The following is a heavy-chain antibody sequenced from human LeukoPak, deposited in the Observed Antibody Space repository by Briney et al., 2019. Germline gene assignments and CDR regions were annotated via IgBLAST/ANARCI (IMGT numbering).Heavy chain of an antibody. V-gene: IGHV1-18*04. Sequence: ASVKVSCKASGYTFTSYGISWVRQAPGQGLEWMGWISAYNGNTNYAQKLQGRVTMTTDTSTSTAYMELRSLRSDDTAVYYCAGDWPKLGYCSSTSCYRGHNWFDPWGQGTLVTVSS. CDR1: GYTFTSYG. D-gene: IGHD2-2*02. J-gene: IGHJ5*02. CDR3: AGDWPKLGYCSSTSCYRGHNWFDP. CDR2: ISAYNGNT.